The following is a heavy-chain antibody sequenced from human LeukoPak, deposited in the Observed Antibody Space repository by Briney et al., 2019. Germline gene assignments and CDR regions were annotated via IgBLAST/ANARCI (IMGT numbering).Heavy chain of an antibody. V-gene: IGHV1-69*05. CDR1: GGAFSSYA. Sequence: GASVKVSCKASGGAFSSYAINWVRQAPGQGLEWMGGIIPIFDTTNYAQKFQGRVTITTDESTSTAYMELSSLRSEDTAVYYCARDYASDFWSGYIFGYWGQGTLVTVSS. D-gene: IGHD3-3*01. J-gene: IGHJ4*02. CDR3: ARDYASDFWSGYIFGY. CDR2: IIPIFDTT.